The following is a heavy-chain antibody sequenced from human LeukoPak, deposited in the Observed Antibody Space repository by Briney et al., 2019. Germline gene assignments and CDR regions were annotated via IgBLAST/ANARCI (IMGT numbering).Heavy chain of an antibody. CDR3: ARERNYDFWSGYYTGAFDI. D-gene: IGHD3-3*01. CDR1: GGSISSYY. Sequence: PSETLSLTCTVSGGSISSYYWSWIRQPPGKGLERIGYIYYSGSTNYNPSLKSRVTISVDTSKNQFSLKLSSVTAADTAVYYCARERNYDFWSGYYTGAFDIWGQGTMVTVSS. V-gene: IGHV4-59*01. J-gene: IGHJ3*02. CDR2: IYYSGST.